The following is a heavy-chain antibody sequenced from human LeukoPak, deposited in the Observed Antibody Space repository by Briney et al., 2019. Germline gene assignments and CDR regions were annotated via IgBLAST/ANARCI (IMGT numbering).Heavy chain of an antibody. D-gene: IGHD2-2*01. CDR3: ARDHVDQRSFDP. Sequence: ASVKVSCKAFGYIFTSYYMHWVRQAPGQGLEWMGIINPSGGSTSYAQKFQGRVTMTRDTSTNTVYMELSSLRSEDTAVYYCARDHVDQRSFDPWGQGTLVTVSS. V-gene: IGHV1-46*01. J-gene: IGHJ5*02. CDR1: GYIFTSYY. CDR2: INPSGGST.